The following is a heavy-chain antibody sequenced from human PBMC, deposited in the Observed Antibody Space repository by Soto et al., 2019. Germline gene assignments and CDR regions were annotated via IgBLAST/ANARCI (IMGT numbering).Heavy chain of an antibody. CDR2: VSAYNGNT. D-gene: IGHD1-7*01. CDR1: GYTFSNDA. V-gene: IGHV1-18*01. J-gene: IGHJ5*02. Sequence: QVQLVQSGAEVKKPGASVKVSCKASGYTFSNDALTWVRQAPGQGREWMGWVSAYNGNTNYAQKFKGTVTMTTATSTSTAYMEISSLRYDVTAVYFCARASRYYWNYIMSWGQGTLVTVSS. CDR3: ARASRYYWNYIMS.